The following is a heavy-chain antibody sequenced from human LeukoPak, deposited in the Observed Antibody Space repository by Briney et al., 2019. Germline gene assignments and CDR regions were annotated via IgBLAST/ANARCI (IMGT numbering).Heavy chain of an antibody. CDR3: AKDQGYSGTYYLVY. CDR1: GFTFTSYA. Sequence: GGSLRLSCAASGFTFTSYAMNWVRQAPGKGLEWVSAISGSGGSTYNADSVKGRFTISRDNSKNTLYLQMNSLRAEDTAVYYCAKDQGYSGTYYLVYWGQGTLVTVSS. CDR2: ISGSGGST. V-gene: IGHV3-23*01. D-gene: IGHD1-26*01. J-gene: IGHJ4*02.